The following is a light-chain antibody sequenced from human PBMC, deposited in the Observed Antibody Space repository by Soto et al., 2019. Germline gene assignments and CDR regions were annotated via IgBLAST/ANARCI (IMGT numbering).Light chain of an antibody. CDR2: GAS. Sequence: EIVMTQSPATLSVSPGERATLSCRASQSVSSNLAWYQQKPGQAPRLLIYGASTRATGITARFSGSGSGTEFTLTISSLQSEDFAVYYCQHYVNLTLTFGGGTKVDIK. CDR1: QSVSSN. J-gene: IGKJ4*01. V-gene: IGKV3-15*01. CDR3: QHYVNLTLT.